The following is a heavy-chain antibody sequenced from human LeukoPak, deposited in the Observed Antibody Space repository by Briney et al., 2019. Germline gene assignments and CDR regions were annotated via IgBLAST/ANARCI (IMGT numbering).Heavy chain of an antibody. J-gene: IGHJ6*04. CDR3: ASTEAASYYCGMDV. Sequence: SETLSLPCTVSGGPLNRGDYYWRWIRQPPAKGLEWNGYIYYSQRTYYNPSLKSRVTISVDTSKNQFSLKLSSVTAADTAVYYCASTEAASYYCGMDVWGKGTTVTVSS. V-gene: IGHV4-30-4*01. CDR1: GGPLNRGDYY. CDR2: IYYSQRT. D-gene: IGHD6-13*01.